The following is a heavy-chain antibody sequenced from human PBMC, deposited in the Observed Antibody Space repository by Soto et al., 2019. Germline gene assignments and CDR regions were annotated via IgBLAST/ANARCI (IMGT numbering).Heavy chain of an antibody. D-gene: IGHD2-2*01. J-gene: IGHJ4*02. CDR2: LTWNGDDI. V-gene: IGHV3-9*01. CDR1: GLTFDNHA. CDR3: VRGYCLSTNCFFDF. Sequence: PWGSLRLSCAASGLTFDNHAMHWVRQAPGKGLEWVSSLTWNGDDIAYVDSVKGRFTISRDNAKNSLYLQMNNLRTEDTALYYCVRGYCLSTNCFFDFWGQGTLVTVSS.